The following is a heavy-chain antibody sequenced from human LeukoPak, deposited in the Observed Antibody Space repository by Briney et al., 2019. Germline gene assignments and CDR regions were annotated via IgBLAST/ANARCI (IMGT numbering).Heavy chain of an antibody. V-gene: IGHV4-59*01. CDR2: IYYSGST. CDR3: ARVQAYGGKGYFDY. J-gene: IGHJ4*02. Sequence: SETLSLTCTVSGGSISSYYWSWIRQPPAKGLEWIGYIYYSGSTNYNPSLKSRVTISVDTSKNQFSLKLSSVTAADTAVYYCARVQAYGGKGYFDYWGQGTLVTVSS. D-gene: IGHD4-23*01. CDR1: GGSISSYY.